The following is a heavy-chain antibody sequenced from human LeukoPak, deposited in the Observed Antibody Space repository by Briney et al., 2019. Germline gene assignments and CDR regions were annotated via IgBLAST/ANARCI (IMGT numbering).Heavy chain of an antibody. CDR2: IYGGGST. V-gene: IGHV3-53*01. D-gene: IGHD5/OR15-5a*01. J-gene: IGHJ4*02. Sequence: GGSLRLSCAASGFTVSSNYMNWVRQAPGKGLEWVSVIYGGGSTYYADSVKGRFTISRDNPKSTLYLQMNSLRPEDTAVYYCARGAGNTVSSRFFDYWGRGTLVTVSS. CDR3: ARGAGNTVSSRFFDY. CDR1: GFTVSSNY.